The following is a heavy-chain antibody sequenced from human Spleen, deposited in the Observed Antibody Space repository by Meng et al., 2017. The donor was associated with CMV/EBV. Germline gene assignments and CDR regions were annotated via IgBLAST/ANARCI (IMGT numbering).Heavy chain of an antibody. Sequence: YTFTGYYMHWVRQAPGQGLEWMGRINPNSGGTNYAQKFQGRVTMTRDTSISTAYMELSRLRSGDTAVYYCARDRRGSRIAAAPNWFDPWGQGTLVTVSS. D-gene: IGHD6-13*01. J-gene: IGHJ5*02. V-gene: IGHV1-2*06. CDR3: ARDRRGSRIAAAPNWFDP. CDR2: INPNSGGT. CDR1: YTFTGYY.